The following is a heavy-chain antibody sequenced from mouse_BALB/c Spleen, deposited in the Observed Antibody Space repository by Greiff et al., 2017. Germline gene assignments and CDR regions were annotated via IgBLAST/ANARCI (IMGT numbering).Heavy chain of an antibody. V-gene: IGHV2-9-2*01. D-gene: IGHD3-1*01. Sequence: LVESGPGLVAPSQSLSITCTVSGFSLTSYDISWIRQPPGKGLEWLGVIWTGGGTNYNSAFMSRLSISKDNSKSQVFLKMNSLQTDDTAIYYCVRSSGYYAMDYWGQGTSVTVSS. CDR3: VRSSGYYAMDY. CDR2: IWTGGGT. J-gene: IGHJ4*01. CDR1: GFSLTSYD.